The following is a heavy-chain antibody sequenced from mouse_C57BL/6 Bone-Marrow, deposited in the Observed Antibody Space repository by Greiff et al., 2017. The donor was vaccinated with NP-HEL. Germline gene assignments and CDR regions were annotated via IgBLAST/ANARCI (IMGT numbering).Heavy chain of an antibody. J-gene: IGHJ3*01. CDR1: GFTFSSYG. Sequence: EVMLVESGGDLVKPGGSLKLSCAASGFTFSSYGMSWVRQTPDKRLEWVATISSGGSYTYYPDSVKGRFTISRDNAKNTLYLQMSSLKSEDTAMYYCARHLWLRRAYWGKGTLVTVSA. CDR3: ARHLWLRRAY. D-gene: IGHD2-2*01. CDR2: ISSGGSYT. V-gene: IGHV5-6*02.